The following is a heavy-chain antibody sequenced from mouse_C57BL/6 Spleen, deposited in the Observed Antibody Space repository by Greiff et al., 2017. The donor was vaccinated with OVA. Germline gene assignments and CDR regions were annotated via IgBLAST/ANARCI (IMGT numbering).Heavy chain of an antibody. J-gene: IGHJ4*01. CDR1: GYTFTDYY. CDR2: INPYNGGT. Sequence: VQLQQSGPVLVKPGASVKMSCKASGYTFTDYYMNWVKQSHGKSLEWIGVINPYNGGTSYNQKFKGKATLTVDKSSSTAYMEHNSLTSVDSAVYYCAIPYDGRSYGGAMDYWGQGTSVTVSS. D-gene: IGHD1-1*01. CDR3: AIPYDGRSYGGAMDY. V-gene: IGHV1-19*01.